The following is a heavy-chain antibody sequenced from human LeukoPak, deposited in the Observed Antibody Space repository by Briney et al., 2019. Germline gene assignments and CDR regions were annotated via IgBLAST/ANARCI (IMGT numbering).Heavy chain of an antibody. V-gene: IGHV4-59*08. J-gene: IGHJ4*02. CDR3: ARHSPPPSQGLFHFDC. CDR1: GDSIRNFY. Sequence: SETLSLTCTVSGDSIRNFYWNWIRQSPGKGLEWIGYIYQSGNTNYNPSLKSRLTMSIDTSKNQFSLKLSSVTAADTAVYYCARHSPPPSQGLFHFDCWGQGTLVTVSS. CDR2: IYQSGNT.